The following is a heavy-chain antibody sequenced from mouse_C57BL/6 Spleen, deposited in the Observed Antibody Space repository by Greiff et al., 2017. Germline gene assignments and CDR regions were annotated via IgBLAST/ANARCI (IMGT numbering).Heavy chain of an antibody. CDR1: GYAFSSSW. CDR3: AREEAETAWFAY. CDR2: IYPGDGDT. Sequence: VQLQQSGPELVKPGASVKISCKASGYAFSSSWMNWVKQRPGQGLEWIGRIYPGDGDTNYNGKFKGKATLTADKSSSTAYMQLSSLTSEDSAVYFCAREEAETAWFAYWGQGTLVTVSA. J-gene: IGHJ3*01. V-gene: IGHV1-82*01. D-gene: IGHD3-2*02.